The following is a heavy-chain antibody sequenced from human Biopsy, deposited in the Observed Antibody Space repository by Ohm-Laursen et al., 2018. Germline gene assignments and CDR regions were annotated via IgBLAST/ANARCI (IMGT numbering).Heavy chain of an antibody. J-gene: IGHJ6*02. CDR3: ARGRYYGSANYFGYYNMDV. D-gene: IGHD3-10*01. CDR2: IWYDGSNK. CDR1: GFTFSSYG. Sequence: SLRLSCSASGFTFSSYGMHWVRQAPGKGLEWVAVIWYDGSNKYYADSVKGRFTISRDNSKNTLFLQMNNLRAEDTAVYYCARGRYYGSANYFGYYNMDVWGQGTTVTVSS. V-gene: IGHV3-33*01.